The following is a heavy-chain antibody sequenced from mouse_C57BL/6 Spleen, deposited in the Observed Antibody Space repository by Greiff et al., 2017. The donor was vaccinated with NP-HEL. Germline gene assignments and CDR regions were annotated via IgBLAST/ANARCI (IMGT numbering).Heavy chain of an antibody. J-gene: IGHJ3*01. V-gene: IGHV3-6*01. D-gene: IGHD4-1*01. CDR1: GYSITSGYY. CDR3: AGLGPFAY. CDR2: ISYDGSN. Sequence: EVQLQESGPGLVKPSQSLSLTCSVTGYSITSGYYWNWIRQFPGNKLEWMGYISYDGSNNYNPSLKNRISITRDTSKNQFFLKLNSVTTEDTATYYCAGLGPFAYWGQGTLVTVSA.